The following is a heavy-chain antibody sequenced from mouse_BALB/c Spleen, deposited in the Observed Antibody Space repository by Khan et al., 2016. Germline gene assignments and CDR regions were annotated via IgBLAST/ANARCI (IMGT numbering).Heavy chain of an antibody. V-gene: IGHV14-3*02. CDR3: ARECRQLGLRDAMDY. Sequence: EVQLQESGAELVKPGASVKLSCTASGFNIKDTYMHWVKQRPEQGLEWIGRIDPANGNTKYDPKFQDKATITADTSSNTAYLQLSSLTSEDAAVYYCARECRQLGLRDAMDYWGQGTSVTVSS. J-gene: IGHJ4*01. CDR1: GFNIKDTY. CDR2: IDPANGNT. D-gene: IGHD3-2*01.